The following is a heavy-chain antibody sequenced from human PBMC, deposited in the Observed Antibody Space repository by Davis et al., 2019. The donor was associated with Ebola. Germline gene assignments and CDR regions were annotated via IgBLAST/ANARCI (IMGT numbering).Heavy chain of an antibody. J-gene: IGHJ6*04. CDR1: GFTFSSYG. D-gene: IGHD3-3*01. V-gene: IGHV3-23*01. CDR3: ARSGLSFGVVKYHYGMDA. Sequence: LSLTCAASGFTFSSYGMTWVRQAPGKGLEWVSAISGSGGSTYYADSVKGRFTISRDNSKKTMYLQMNSLRGEDTAVYYCARSGLSFGVVKYHYGMDAWGKGTTVTVSS. CDR2: ISGSGGST.